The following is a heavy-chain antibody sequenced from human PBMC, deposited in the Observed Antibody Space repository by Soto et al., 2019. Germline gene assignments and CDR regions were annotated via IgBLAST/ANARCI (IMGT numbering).Heavy chain of an antibody. V-gene: IGHV3-33*01. Sequence: QVQLVESGGGVVQPGRSLRLSCAASGFTFSSYGMHWVRQAPGKGLEWVAVIWYDGSNKFYADSVKGRFTISRDNSTNPLYLQMNSLRAEDTAVYYCARDEGDSGWYYFDYWGQGTLVTVSS. CDR3: ARDEGDSGWYYFDY. CDR2: IWYDGSNK. D-gene: IGHD6-19*01. CDR1: GFTFSSYG. J-gene: IGHJ4*02.